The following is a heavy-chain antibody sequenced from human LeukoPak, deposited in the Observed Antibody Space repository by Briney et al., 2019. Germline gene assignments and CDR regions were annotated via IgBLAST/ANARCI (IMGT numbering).Heavy chain of an antibody. CDR3: ARDLDCSSTSCYGRYYGMDV. D-gene: IGHD2-2*01. CDR1: GFTFSSYA. CDR2: ISYDGSNK. Sequence: GGSLRLSCAASGFTFSSYAMHWVRQAPGKGLEWVAVISYDGSNKHYADSVKGRFTISRDNSKNTLYLQMNSLRAGDTAVYYCARDLDCSSTSCYGRYYGMDVWGQGTTVTVSS. V-gene: IGHV3-30-3*01. J-gene: IGHJ6*02.